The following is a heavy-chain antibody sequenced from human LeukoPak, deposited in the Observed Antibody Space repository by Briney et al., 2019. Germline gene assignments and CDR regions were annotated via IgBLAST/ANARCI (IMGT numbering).Heavy chain of an antibody. D-gene: IGHD6-13*01. CDR2: VDPEDGET. V-gene: IGHV1-69-2*01. J-gene: IGHJ4*02. CDR1: GYTFTDYY. CDR3: ARDAAAAGPFDY. Sequence: ASVKISCKVSGYTFTDYYMHWVQQAPGKGLEWMGLVDPEDGETIYAEKFQGRVTITADTSTDTAYMELSSLRSEDTAVYYCARDAAAAGPFDYWGQGTLVTVSS.